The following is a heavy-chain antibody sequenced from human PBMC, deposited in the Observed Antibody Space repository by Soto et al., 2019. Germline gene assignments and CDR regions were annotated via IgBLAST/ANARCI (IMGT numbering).Heavy chain of an antibody. V-gene: IGHV1-2*05. CDR1: GDTFTSYY. D-gene: IGHD2-2*01. CDR2: INPNSGDT. CDR3: ARGGGSSYFAC. Sequence: QVQLEQAGAEVKEPGASVRVSCKLSGDTFTSYYIQWVRQAPGQGLEWMGRINPNSGDTKYAQSFQGRVTMTRDTSIKTADMELCRLRSDDTEVYCCARGGGSSYFACGGQGILVTVSS. J-gene: IGHJ4*02.